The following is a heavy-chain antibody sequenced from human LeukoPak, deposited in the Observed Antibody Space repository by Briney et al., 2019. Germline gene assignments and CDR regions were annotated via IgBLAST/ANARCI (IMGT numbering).Heavy chain of an antibody. CDR3: ARPVVPAAFQDAFDI. J-gene: IGHJ3*02. Sequence: GGSLRLSCAASGFTFSSYSMNWVRQAPGKGLEWVSSISSSSYIYYADSVKGRFTISRDNAKNSLYLQMNSLRAEDTAVYYCARPVVPAAFQDAFDIWGQGTMVTVSS. V-gene: IGHV3-21*01. D-gene: IGHD2-2*01. CDR2: ISSSSYI. CDR1: GFTFSSYS.